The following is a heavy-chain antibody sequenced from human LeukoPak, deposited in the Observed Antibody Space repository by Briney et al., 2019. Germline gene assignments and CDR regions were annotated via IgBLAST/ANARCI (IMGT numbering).Heavy chain of an antibody. CDR1: GYGFTNYW. Sequence: GESLKISCKGSGYGFTNYWIGWVRQMPGKGLEWMGIIYPGDSDSRYSPSFQGQVSISADKSITTAYLQWSSLKASDTAMYYCASARAVYDTSGDYAYYFDYWGQGTLVTVSS. CDR3: ASARAVYDTSGDYAYYFDY. V-gene: IGHV5-51*01. CDR2: IYPGDSDS. D-gene: IGHD3-22*01. J-gene: IGHJ4*02.